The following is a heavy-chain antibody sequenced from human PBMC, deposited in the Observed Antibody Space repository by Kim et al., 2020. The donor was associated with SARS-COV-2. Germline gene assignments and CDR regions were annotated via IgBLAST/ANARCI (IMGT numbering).Heavy chain of an antibody. CDR3: ARSNSYRTSWFPYFDY. CDR2: IYYDGET. CDR1: RGSVSSSAYY. V-gene: IGHV4-31*03. Sequence: SETLSLTCTVSRGSVSSSAYYWSWIRQVPGKGPEWIGYIYYDGETHYNPSLKSRLRISIDKSTNQFSLHLSSVTAADTAVYYCARSNSYRTSWFPYFDY. D-gene: IGHD6-13*01. J-gene: IGHJ4*01.